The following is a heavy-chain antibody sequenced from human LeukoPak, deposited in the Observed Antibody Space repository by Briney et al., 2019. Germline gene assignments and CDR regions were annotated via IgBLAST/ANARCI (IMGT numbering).Heavy chain of an antibody. CDR2: INPNSGDT. CDR3: ARDRRPSGSYSPFDY. Sequence: ASVKVSCKASGYTLTDYYMHWVRQAPGQGLEWMGWINPNSGDTHYAQKFQGRVTMTGDTSVSTAYMGLSRLRSDDTAVYYCARDRRPSGSYSPFDYWGQGTLVTVSS. J-gene: IGHJ4*02. D-gene: IGHD1-26*01. CDR1: GYTLTDYY. V-gene: IGHV1-2*02.